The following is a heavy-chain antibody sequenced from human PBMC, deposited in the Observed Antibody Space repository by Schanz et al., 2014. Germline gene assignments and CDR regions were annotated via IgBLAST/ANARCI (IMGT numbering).Heavy chain of an antibody. CDR3: ATMWGYCTATACQILEVLDV. CDR1: GYTFTDYG. D-gene: IGHD2-8*02. J-gene: IGHJ3*01. V-gene: IGHV1-69*02. CDR2: IIPILGIA. Sequence: QVQLVQSGGEMKKPGASVKVSCKASGYTFTDYGLSWVRQAPGQGLEWMGRIIPILGIATYAQKFQGRLTITADKSTSTAYMELSSLRSEDTAMYYCATMWGYCTATACQILEVLDVWGQGTMVTVSS.